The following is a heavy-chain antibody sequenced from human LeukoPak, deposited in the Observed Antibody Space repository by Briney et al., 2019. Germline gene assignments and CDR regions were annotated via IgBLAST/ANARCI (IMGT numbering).Heavy chain of an antibody. CDR1: GFTFRSYA. D-gene: IGHD6-19*01. CDR2: ISDSGGTT. V-gene: IGHV3-23*01. Sequence: GGSLRLSCAASGFTFRSYAMNWVRQAPGKGLEWVSVISDSGGTTYYADSVKGRFTISRDNSQNTLYLQMNSLRVEDTAVYYCAKDRHSSGWYFIDYWGQGTLVTVSS. J-gene: IGHJ4*02. CDR3: AKDRHSSGWYFIDY.